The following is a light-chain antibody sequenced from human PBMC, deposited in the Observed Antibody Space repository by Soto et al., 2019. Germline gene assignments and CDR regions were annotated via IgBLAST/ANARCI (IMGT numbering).Light chain of an antibody. CDR2: GAS. CDR3: QQYGSSPWT. Sequence: EMELTQSPATRALSPGERATLACRASQSVSRSYLAWYQQKPGQAPRLLIYGASSRATGIPDRFSGSGSGTDFTLTISRLEPEDFAVYYCQQYGSSPWTFGQGTKVDIK. J-gene: IGKJ1*01. V-gene: IGKV3-20*01. CDR1: QSVSRSY.